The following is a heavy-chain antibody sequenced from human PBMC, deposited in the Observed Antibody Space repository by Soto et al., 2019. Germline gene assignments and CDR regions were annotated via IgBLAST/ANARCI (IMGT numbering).Heavy chain of an antibody. Sequence: EVKVVESGGGLVQPGGSPRLSCAASGFTFSDNWMHWVRQPPGKGPVWVSPISGDASSTSYADSVKGRFPISRDSATNPVYLQMDRPRVEDTAVYYCTRGGTRTTYWGLFDSWGPGTRVTVSS. V-gene: IGHV3-74*01. CDR2: ISGDASST. J-gene: IGHJ4*02. CDR1: GFTFSDNW. D-gene: IGHD7-27*01. CDR3: TRGGTRTTYWGLFDS.